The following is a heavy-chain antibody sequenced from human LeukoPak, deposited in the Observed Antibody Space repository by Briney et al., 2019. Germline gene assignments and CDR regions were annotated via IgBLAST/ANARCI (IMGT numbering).Heavy chain of an antibody. J-gene: IGHJ6*04. D-gene: IGHD3-16*01. Sequence: SETRSLTCTVSGGSISSYYWSWLRQPPGKALEWIGYIYYSGSTNYNPSLKSRVTISVDPSKNQFSLKLTSVTAAATAVYYCARDAYVSYYYYGMDVWGKGTTVTVSS. CDR2: IYYSGST. CDR3: ARDAYVSYYYYGMDV. CDR1: GGSISSYY. V-gene: IGHV4-59*01.